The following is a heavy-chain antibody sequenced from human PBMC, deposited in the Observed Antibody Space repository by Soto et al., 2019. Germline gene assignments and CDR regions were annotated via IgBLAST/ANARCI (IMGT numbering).Heavy chain of an antibody. CDR1: GFSFDSYA. J-gene: IGHJ4*02. CDR3: ARWGYLDY. D-gene: IGHD1-26*01. CDR2: ISGSDGKT. Sequence: PGGSLRLSCAASGFSFDSYALSWVRQAPGKGLEWVSTISGSDGKTFYADSVKGRFSISRDTSQSTLYLQMNSLRADDTAMYYCARWGYLDYWGQGTRVTVSS. V-gene: IGHV3-23*01.